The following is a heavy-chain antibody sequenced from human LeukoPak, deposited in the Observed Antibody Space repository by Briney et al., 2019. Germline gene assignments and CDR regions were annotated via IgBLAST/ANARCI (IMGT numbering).Heavy chain of an antibody. CDR1: GFTFSSYS. D-gene: IGHD1-14*01. CDR3: AREPPKTD. Sequence: TGGSLRLSCAASGFTFSSYSMNWVRQAPGKGLEWVSSISSSSSYMYYADSVKGRFTISRDNAKNSLYLQMNSLRAEDTAVYYCAREPPKTDWGQGTLVTVSS. V-gene: IGHV3-21*01. J-gene: IGHJ4*02. CDR2: ISSSSSYM.